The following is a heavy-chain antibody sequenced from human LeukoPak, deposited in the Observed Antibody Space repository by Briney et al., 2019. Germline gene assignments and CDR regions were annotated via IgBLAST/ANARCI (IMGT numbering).Heavy chain of an antibody. CDR2: IKQDGSEK. D-gene: IGHD5-12*01. V-gene: IGHV3-7*01. CDR3: ARIIRGYADY. CDR1: GFPFSFYE. J-gene: IGHJ4*02. Sequence: GGSLRLSCVVSGFPFSFYELNWVRQAPGKGLEWVANIKQDGSEKYYVDSVKGRFTISRDNAKNSLYLQMNSLRAEDTAVYYCARIIRGYADYWGQGTLVTVSS.